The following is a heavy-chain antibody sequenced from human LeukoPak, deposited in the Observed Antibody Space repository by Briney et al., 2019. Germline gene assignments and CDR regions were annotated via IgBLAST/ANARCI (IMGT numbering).Heavy chain of an antibody. Sequence: GGSLRLSCAASGFTISSSYMSWVRQVPGEGLEWVSCIYGAATIYYADFVKDRFTISRDSNRNILYLQMNSLRADDTAVYYCARGARGAYFDYWGQGTLVTVSS. V-gene: IGHV3-66*01. CDR3: ARGARGAYFDY. J-gene: IGHJ4*02. D-gene: IGHD4/OR15-4a*01. CDR2: IYGAATI. CDR1: GFTISSSY.